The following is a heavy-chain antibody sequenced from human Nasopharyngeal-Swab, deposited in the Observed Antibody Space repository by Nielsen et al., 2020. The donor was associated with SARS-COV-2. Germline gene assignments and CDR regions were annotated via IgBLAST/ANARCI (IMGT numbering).Heavy chain of an antibody. CDR2: IYTSGST. D-gene: IGHD5-24*01. J-gene: IGHJ4*02. CDR1: GGSISSYY. CDR3: ARVTRDGYNYDRFDY. Sequence: SETLSLTCTVSGGSISSYYWSWIRQPAGKGLEWIGRIYTSGSTNYNPSLKGRVTMSVDTSKNQCSLKLSSVTAADTAVYYCARVTRDGYNYDRFDYWGQGTLVTVSS. V-gene: IGHV4-4*07.